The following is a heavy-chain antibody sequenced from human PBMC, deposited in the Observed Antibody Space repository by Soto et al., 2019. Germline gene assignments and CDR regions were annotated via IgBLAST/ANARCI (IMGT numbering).Heavy chain of an antibody. D-gene: IGHD3-10*01. CDR2: ISSSGVNT. CDR3: AKRPTSTGFGDPFDV. Sequence: EVPLLESGGDLVQPGGSLRLSCAASGFSFSTYAMSWVRRAPGKGLGWVSTISSSGVNTYYTDSVKGRFTISRDNSKDTLYLQMNSLRAEDTAIYYCAKRPTSTGFGDPFDVWGQGTMVTVSS. J-gene: IGHJ3*01. V-gene: IGHV3-23*01. CDR1: GFSFSTYA.